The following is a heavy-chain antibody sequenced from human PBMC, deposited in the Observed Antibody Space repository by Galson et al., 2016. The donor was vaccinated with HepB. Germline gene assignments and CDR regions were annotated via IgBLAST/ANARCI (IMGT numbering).Heavy chain of an antibody. Sequence: SETLSLTCTVSGGSISSSSYYWGWIRQPPGKGLEWIGSIYYSGSTYYYNPSLKRRVTISVDTSKNQFSLKLSSVTAADTAVYYCARLFGGGQQMGYWGQGTLVTVSS. J-gene: IGHJ4*02. CDR3: ARLFGGGQQMGY. CDR1: GGSISSSSYY. CDR2: IYYSGSTY. V-gene: IGHV4-39*01. D-gene: IGHD3-16*01.